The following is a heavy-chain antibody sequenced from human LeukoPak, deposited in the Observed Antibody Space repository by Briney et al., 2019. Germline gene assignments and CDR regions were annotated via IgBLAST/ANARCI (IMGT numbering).Heavy chain of an antibody. J-gene: IGHJ5*02. CDR1: GGSISSSGYY. CDR2: IYYSGST. Sequence: SGTLSLTXTVSGGSISSSGYYWGWIRQPPGKGLEWIASIYYSGSTYYNPSLKSRVTISVDTSKNQLSLKLSSLTAADTAVYYCARHEYSGSYYGLSWFDPWSQGTLVTVSS. D-gene: IGHD1-26*01. V-gene: IGHV4-39*01. CDR3: ARHEYSGSYYGLSWFDP.